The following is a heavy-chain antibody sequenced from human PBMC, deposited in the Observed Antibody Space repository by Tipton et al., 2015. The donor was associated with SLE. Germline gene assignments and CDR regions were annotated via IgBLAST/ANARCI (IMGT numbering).Heavy chain of an antibody. CDR1: GGSINSGTYY. J-gene: IGHJ3*02. D-gene: IGHD1-1*01. CDR2: INYSGST. V-gene: IGHV4-39*07. Sequence: TLSLTCTVSGGSINSGTYYWGWIRQPPGKGLEWIGSINYSGSTYYNPSLKSRVTISVDTSKNQVSLNLASVTAADAAVYYCARGEPEGLTTNTFDIWGQGTEVTVAS. CDR3: ARGEPEGLTTNTFDI.